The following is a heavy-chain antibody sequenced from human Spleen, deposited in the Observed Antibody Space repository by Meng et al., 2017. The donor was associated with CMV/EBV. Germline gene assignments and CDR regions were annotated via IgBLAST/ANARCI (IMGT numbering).Heavy chain of an antibody. CDR2: ISGSGGST. J-gene: IGHJ4*02. D-gene: IGHD5-12*01. CDR1: GFTFSSYA. V-gene: IGHV3-23*01. CDR3: ARDAIVATIPYYFDY. Sequence: GGSLRLSCAASGFTFSSYAMSWVRQAPGKGLEWVSAISGSGGSTYYADSVKGRFTISRDNAKNSLYLQMNSLRAEDTAVYYCARDAIVATIPYYFDYWGQGTLVTVSS.